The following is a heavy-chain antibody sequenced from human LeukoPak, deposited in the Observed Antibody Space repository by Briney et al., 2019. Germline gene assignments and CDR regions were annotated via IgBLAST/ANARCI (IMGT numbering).Heavy chain of an antibody. V-gene: IGHV2-5*01. CDR2: IYWNDEK. J-gene: IGHJ5*02. CDR3: AHRYGT. D-gene: IGHD1-26*01. CDR1: GFSPSTPRAG. Sequence: SGPTLVNPTQTLTLTCTFSGFSPSTPRAGVGWIRQSPGKALECLAVIYWNDEKRYSPSLRNRLTITKDTSKNQVVLTLTDMDPVDTATYYCAHRYGTWGQGTLVTVSS.